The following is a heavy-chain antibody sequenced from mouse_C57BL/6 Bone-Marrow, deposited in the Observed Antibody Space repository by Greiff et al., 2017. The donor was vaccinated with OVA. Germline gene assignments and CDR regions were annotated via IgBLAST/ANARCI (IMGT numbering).Heavy chain of an antibody. CDR3: TRGGGYYVLAY. CDR1: GFTFSSYA. V-gene: IGHV5-9-1*02. J-gene: IGHJ3*01. D-gene: IGHD2-3*01. Sequence: DVMLVESGEGLVKPGGSLKLSCAASGFTFSSYAMSWVRQTPEKRLEWVAYISSGGDYIYYADPVKGRFTISRDNARNTLYLQMSSLKSEDTAMYYCTRGGGYYVLAYWGQGTLVTVSA. CDR2: ISSGGDYI.